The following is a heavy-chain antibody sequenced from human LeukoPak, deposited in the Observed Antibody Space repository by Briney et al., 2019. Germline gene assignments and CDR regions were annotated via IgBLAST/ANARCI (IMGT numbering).Heavy chain of an antibody. V-gene: IGHV3-7*01. CDR2: IKQDGNEQ. CDR3: GRDRIAERGTGWRVDH. Sequence: GGSLRLSCAASGFTFSSYWMSWVRQAPGKGLKGVANIKQDGNEQYYFDSVTGRFIISRDNAKNSLYLQMNSLRDDDTAVYYCGRDRIAERGTGWRVDHWAQGTLVTVSS. D-gene: IGHD6-13*01. CDR1: GFTFSSYW. J-gene: IGHJ4*02.